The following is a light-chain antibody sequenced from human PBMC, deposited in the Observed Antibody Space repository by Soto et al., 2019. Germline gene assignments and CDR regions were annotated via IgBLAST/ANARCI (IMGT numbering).Light chain of an antibody. Sequence: DIQMTQSPSSLSAYLGDRVTITCRASQGISNYLAWYQQKPGRLPKLLLFGASTLQSGVPARFSGSGSGTLFTLTLTGLLPEDVATYYCQNYDRAPFTFGPGTKVDFK. V-gene: IGKV1-27*01. CDR1: QGISNY. CDR2: GAS. J-gene: IGKJ3*01. CDR3: QNYDRAPFT.